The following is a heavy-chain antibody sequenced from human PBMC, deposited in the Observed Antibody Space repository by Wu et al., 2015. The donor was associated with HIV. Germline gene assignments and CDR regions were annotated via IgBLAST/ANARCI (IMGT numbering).Heavy chain of an antibody. J-gene: IGHJ3*02. D-gene: IGHD2-15*01. CDR2: INPSGGST. V-gene: IGHV1-46*01. CDR1: GYTFTSYY. CDR3: ASGPVNKGLRGAFDI. Sequence: QVQLVQSGAEVKKPGASVKVSCKVSGYTFTSYYMHWVRQAPGQGLEWMGIINPSGGSTSYAQKFQGRVTMTRDTSTSTVYMELSSLRSEDTAVYYCASGPVNKGLRGAFDIWGQGTMVTVSS.